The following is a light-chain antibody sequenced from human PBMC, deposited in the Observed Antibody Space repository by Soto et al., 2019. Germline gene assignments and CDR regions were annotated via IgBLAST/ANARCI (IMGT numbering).Light chain of an antibody. Sequence: QSVLTQPPSVSGAPGQRVTISCTGSSSNIGAGYDVHWYQQLPGTAPKLLIYGNSNRPSGVPDRFSGSKSGTSASLAITGLQAEDEADYYRQSYDSSLSGNWVFGGGTQLTVL. CDR2: GNS. CDR1: SSNIGAGYD. CDR3: QSYDSSLSGNWV. J-gene: IGLJ3*02. V-gene: IGLV1-40*01.